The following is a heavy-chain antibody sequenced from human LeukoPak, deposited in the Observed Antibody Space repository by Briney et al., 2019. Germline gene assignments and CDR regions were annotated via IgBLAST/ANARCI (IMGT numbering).Heavy chain of an antibody. CDR3: ARQASIAVAGTLIYCYYGMDV. J-gene: IGHJ6*02. Sequence: SETLSLTCTVSGGSISSYYWSWIRQPPGKGLEWIGYIYYSGSTNYNPSLKSRVTISVDTSKNQFSLKLSSVTAADTAVYYCARQASIAVAGTLIYCYYGMDVWGQGTTVTVSS. CDR2: IYYSGST. D-gene: IGHD6-19*01. CDR1: GGSISSYY. V-gene: IGHV4-59*08.